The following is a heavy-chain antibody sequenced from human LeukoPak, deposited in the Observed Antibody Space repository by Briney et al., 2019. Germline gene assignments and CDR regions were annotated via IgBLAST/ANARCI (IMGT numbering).Heavy chain of an antibody. CDR1: GFTFSDYG. CDR2: TCYDGSNK. D-gene: IGHD2/OR15-2a*01. Sequence: PGGSLRLSCAASGFTFSDYGMHWVRQAPGRGLEWVTSTCYDGSNKWYADSVRGRFTISRDNSKNTVYLQMNSLRVEDTAVYYCAKMAAADPYTNSPLRPFDSTVHWDYWGQGTLVTVSS. CDR3: AKMAAADPYTNSPLRPFDSTVHWDY. J-gene: IGHJ4*02. V-gene: IGHV3-33*06.